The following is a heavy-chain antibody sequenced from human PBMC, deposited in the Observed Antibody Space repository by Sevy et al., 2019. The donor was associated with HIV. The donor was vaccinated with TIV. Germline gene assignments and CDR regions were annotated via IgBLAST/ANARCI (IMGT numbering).Heavy chain of an antibody. V-gene: IGHV1-69*13. D-gene: IGHD6-19*01. CDR3: ARGGSSSGWYYFDY. Sequence: ASVKVSCKASGGTFSSYAISWVRQAPGQGLEWMGGIIPIFGTANYAQKFQGRVTITADESMSTAYMELSSLRSEDTAVYYCARGGSSSGWYYFDYWGQGTLVTVSS. J-gene: IGHJ4*02. CDR1: GGTFSSYA. CDR2: IIPIFGTA.